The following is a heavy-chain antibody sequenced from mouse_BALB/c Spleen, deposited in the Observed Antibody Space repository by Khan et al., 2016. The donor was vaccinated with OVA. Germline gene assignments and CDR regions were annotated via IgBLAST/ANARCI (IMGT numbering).Heavy chain of an antibody. J-gene: IGHJ3*01. CDR1: GFTFIDYG. CDR3: ARGGFAY. Sequence: EVQLVESGGGLVQPGGSRKLSCAASGFTFIDYGMAWVRQTPGKGPEWIAFISSVAYSIYYADTVTGRFNISRENAKNTLYLEMSSLMSADTSLYYCARGGFAYWGPGTLVTVSA. CDR2: ISSVAYSI. V-gene: IGHV5-15*02.